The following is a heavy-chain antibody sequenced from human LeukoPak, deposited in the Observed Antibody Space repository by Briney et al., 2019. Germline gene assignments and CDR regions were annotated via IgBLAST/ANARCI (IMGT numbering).Heavy chain of an antibody. J-gene: IGHJ5*02. CDR2: INPNSGGT. V-gene: IGHV1-2*02. CDR3: VRVVVAATGTWFDP. CDR1: GYTFTGYY. Sequence: ASVKVSCKASGYTFTGYYMHWVRQAPGQGLEWMGWINPNSGGTNYAQKFQGRVTMTRDTSISTAYMELSRLRSDDTAVYYCVRVVVAATGTWFDPWGQGTLVTVSS. D-gene: IGHD2-15*01.